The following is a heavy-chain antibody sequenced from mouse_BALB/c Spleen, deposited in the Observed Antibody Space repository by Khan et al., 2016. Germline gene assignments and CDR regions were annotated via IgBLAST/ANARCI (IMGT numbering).Heavy chain of an antibody. CDR3: ARDYYGSSYFDY. Sequence: EVQLQESGPGLVKPSQSLSLTCTVTGYSITSDYAWNWIRQFPGNKLEWMGYISYSGSTSYNPSLKSRISITRDTSKNPFFLQLKSVTTEDTATYYCARDYYGSSYFDYWGQGTTLTVSS. CDR2: ISYSGST. D-gene: IGHD1-1*01. V-gene: IGHV3-2*02. J-gene: IGHJ2*01. CDR1: GYSITSDYA.